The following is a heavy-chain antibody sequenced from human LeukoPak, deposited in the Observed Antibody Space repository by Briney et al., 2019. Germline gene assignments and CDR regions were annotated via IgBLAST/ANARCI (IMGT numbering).Heavy chain of an antibody. Sequence: GGSLRLSCAASGFTFSRYWMNWVRQAPGKGLEWVSSIDGTSTNIYYADSVKGRFTISRDNAKNSVYLQMNSLRAEDTAVYFCARDDPSMIAALHYWGQGTLVTVSS. D-gene: IGHD6-6*01. V-gene: IGHV3-21*01. J-gene: IGHJ4*02. CDR2: IDGTSTNI. CDR1: GFTFSRYW. CDR3: ARDDPSMIAALHY.